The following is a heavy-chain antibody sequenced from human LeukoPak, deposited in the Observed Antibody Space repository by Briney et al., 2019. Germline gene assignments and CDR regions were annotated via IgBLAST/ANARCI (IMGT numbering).Heavy chain of an antibody. CDR2: LSYDGTDW. Sequence: GGSLRLSCAASGFTFTTDPMHWVRQTPGKGLERLGVLSYDGTDWYYADSVRGRFTISRDNSKKTLYLQMNSLTREDTAVYYCARGNPAVAGIVYWGLGTLVTVSS. J-gene: IGHJ4*02. CDR3: ARGNPAVAGIVY. V-gene: IGHV3-30*04. CDR1: GFTFTTDP. D-gene: IGHD6-19*01.